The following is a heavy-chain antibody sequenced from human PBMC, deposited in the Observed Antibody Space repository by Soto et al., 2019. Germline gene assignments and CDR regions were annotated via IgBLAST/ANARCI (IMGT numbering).Heavy chain of an antibody. CDR3: ASPLNSFDI. CDR1: GLTFSSYW. Sequence: EVQVVESGGGLVQPGGSLRLSCAASGLTFSSYWMSWVRQAPGKGLEWVANIKQDGSEKFYVDSVKGRFTISRDNGKNSLYLQMNSQRAEETALYYCASPLNSFDIWGQGTMVTVSS. V-gene: IGHV3-7*05. J-gene: IGHJ3*02. CDR2: IKQDGSEK.